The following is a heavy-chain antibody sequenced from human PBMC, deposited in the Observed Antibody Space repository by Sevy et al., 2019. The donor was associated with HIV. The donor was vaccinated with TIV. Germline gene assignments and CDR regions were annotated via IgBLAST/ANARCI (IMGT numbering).Heavy chain of an antibody. J-gene: IGHJ6*02. CDR3: AKDFTGYNGMDV. Sequence: GGSLRLSCAASGFTPSTYGMHWVRQAPGKGLEWVAVIGYDGSNKYYADSVKGRFTISRDNSKNTLFLQMNSLRAEDTAVYYCAKDFTGYNGMDVWGQGTMVTVSS. CDR1: GFTPSTYG. D-gene: IGHD3-9*01. V-gene: IGHV3-30*02. CDR2: IGYDGSNK.